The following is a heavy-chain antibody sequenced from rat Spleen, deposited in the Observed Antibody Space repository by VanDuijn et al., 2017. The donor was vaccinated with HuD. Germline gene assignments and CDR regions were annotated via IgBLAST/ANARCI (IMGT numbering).Heavy chain of an antibody. J-gene: IGHJ1*01. D-gene: IGHD1-10*01. CDR3: TRPNNPYWYFDF. CDR1: GFSFTDYS. CDR2: IQSGGST. Sequence: QVQLKESGPGLVQPSQTLSLTCTVSGFSFTDYSVYWVRQPPGKGLEWMGRIQSGGSTDYNSALKSRLSISRDTSKSQVFLKMNSLQTEDTAIYFCTRPNNPYWYFDFWGPGTMVTVSS. V-gene: IGHV2-19*01.